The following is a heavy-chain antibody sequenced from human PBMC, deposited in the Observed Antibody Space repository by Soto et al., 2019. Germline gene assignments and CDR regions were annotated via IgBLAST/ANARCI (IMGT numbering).Heavy chain of an antibody. CDR1: GGSFSGYY. J-gene: IGHJ6*02. CDR3: ATGSRMRIPAASGRDYYYHGLDV. Sequence: QVQLQQWGAGLLKPSETLSLNCAVYGGSFSGYYWSWIRQPPGKGLEWIGEINHRGSINYNPSLKITVTMSVDTSKKQFSVQRNSVTAADTAVFYCATGSRMRIPAASGRDYYYHGLDVWGQGTAVTVSS. V-gene: IGHV4-34*01. D-gene: IGHD2-15*01. CDR2: INHRGSI.